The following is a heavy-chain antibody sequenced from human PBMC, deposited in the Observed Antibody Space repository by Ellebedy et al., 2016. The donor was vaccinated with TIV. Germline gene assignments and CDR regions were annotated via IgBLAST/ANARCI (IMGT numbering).Heavy chain of an antibody. CDR1: GFTFGDYY. D-gene: IGHD6-13*01. J-gene: IGHJ4*02. Sequence: GESLKISCIGSGFTFGDYYITWFRQAPGKGLEWVANIKQDGSEKYYVDSVKGRFTISRDNAKNSLFLQMNGLRAEDTAVYYCAREVWYPASWGQGTLVTVSS. CDR3: AREVWYPAS. CDR2: IKQDGSEK. V-gene: IGHV3-7*01.